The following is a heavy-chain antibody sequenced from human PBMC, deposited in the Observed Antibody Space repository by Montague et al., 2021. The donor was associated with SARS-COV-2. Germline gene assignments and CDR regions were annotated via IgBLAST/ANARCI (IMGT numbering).Heavy chain of an antibody. Sequence: LRLSCAVYGGSVSNFYWSWIRQPPGKGLEWIGEINHRGYIDYNPSLXGRVTISVDTSKNQFSLKVNSVTAADTAVYYCASAPRNSFGYWAYWGQGTLLTVSS. CDR3: ASAPRNSFGYWAY. D-gene: IGHD3-22*01. V-gene: IGHV4-34*01. J-gene: IGHJ4*02. CDR2: INHRGYI. CDR1: GGSVSNFY.